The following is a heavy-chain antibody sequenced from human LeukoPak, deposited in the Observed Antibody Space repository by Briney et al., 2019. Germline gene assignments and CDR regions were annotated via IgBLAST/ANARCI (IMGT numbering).Heavy chain of an antibody. Sequence: GGSLRLSCAASGFTVSSNYMSGVPQAPGKGLGWVSVIYSGGSTYYADSVKGRFTISRHNSKNTLYLQMNSLRAEDTAVYYCARDLGYYGMDVWGQGTTVTVSS. V-gene: IGHV3-53*04. J-gene: IGHJ6*02. CDR2: IYSGGST. CDR1: GFTVSSNY. CDR3: ARDLGYYGMDV.